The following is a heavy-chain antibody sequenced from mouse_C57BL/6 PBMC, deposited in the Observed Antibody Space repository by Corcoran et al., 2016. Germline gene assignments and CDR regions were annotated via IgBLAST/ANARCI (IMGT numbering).Heavy chain of an antibody. J-gene: IGHJ1*03. CDR1: GYTFTTYG. V-gene: IGHV9-3*01. CDR3: ARGGFITTVVRYWYFDV. Sequence: QIQLVQSGPELKKPGETVKISCKASGYTFTTYGMSWVKQAPGKGLKWMGWINTYSGVPTYADDFKGRFAFSLETSASTAYLQINNLKNEDTATYFCARGGFITTVVRYWYFDVWGTGTTVTVSS. D-gene: IGHD1-1*01. CDR2: INTYSGVP.